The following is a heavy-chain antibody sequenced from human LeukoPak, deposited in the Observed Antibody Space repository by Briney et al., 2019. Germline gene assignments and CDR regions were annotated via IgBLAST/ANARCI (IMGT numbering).Heavy chain of an antibody. J-gene: IGHJ4*02. CDR2: ISSTGYI. Sequence: KPGGSLRLSCAASGFTFSNYNMNWVRQAPGKGLEWVSSISSTGYIFYADSVKGRFTISRDNAMNSLYLQMNSLRAEDTAVYYCARSEWELLYYFDYWGQGTLVTVSS. CDR1: GFTFSNYN. V-gene: IGHV3-21*01. CDR3: ARSEWELLYYFDY. D-gene: IGHD3-10*01.